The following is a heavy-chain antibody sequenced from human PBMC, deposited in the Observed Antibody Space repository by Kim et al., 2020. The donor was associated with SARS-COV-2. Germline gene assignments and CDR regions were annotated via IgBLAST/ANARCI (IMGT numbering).Heavy chain of an antibody. Sequence: NPSLKSRVTISVDTSKNQFSLKLSSVTAAGTAVYYCARVWIQLWTRYFDLWGRGTLVTVSS. J-gene: IGHJ2*01. D-gene: IGHD5-18*01. V-gene: IGHV4-34*01. CDR3: ARVWIQLWTRYFDL.